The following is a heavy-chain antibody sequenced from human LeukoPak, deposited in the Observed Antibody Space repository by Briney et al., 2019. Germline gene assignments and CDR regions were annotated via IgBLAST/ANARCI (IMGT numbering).Heavy chain of an antibody. CDR1: GYTFTNYG. CDR2: ISAYNGNT. D-gene: IGHD4-17*01. V-gene: IGHV1-18*01. J-gene: IGHJ3*02. Sequence: ASVKVSCKASGYTFTNYGISWVRQAPGQGLEWMGWISAYNGNTNYAQKLQGRVTMTTDTSTSTAYMELRSLRSDDTAVYYCARVWVYGDYDNDAFDIWGQGTMVTVSS. CDR3: ARVWVYGDYDNDAFDI.